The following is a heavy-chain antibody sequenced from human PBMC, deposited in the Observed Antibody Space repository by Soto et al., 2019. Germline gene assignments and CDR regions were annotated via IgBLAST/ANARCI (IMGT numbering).Heavy chain of an antibody. Sequence: SETLSLTCTVSGGSISSSSYYWGWIRQPPGKGLEWIGSIYYSGSTYYNPSLGSRVTISVDTSKNQFSLELSSVTAADTAVFYCARYRYYDSNPPEYFQHWGQGTPVTVSS. CDR3: ARYRYYDSNPPEYFQH. D-gene: IGHD3-22*01. V-gene: IGHV4-39*01. CDR2: IYYSGST. CDR1: GGSISSSSYY. J-gene: IGHJ1*01.